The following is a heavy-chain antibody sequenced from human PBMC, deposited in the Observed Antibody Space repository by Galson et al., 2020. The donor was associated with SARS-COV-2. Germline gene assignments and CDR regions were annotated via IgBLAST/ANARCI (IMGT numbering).Heavy chain of an antibody. V-gene: IGHV4-39*07. Sequence: SETLSLTCPVSGVSVSSNLFYWGWVRQPPGKGLEWTGSIYYSGTTYYNPSLMSRVAISVDASKNLFSLSLSSVTAADTAVYYCVRDQGFSSGWLSIWFGPWGLGTLVTVSS. CDR1: GVSVSSNLFY. J-gene: IGHJ5*02. CDR2: IYYSGTT. D-gene: IGHD6-19*01. CDR3: VRDQGFSSGWLSIWFGP.